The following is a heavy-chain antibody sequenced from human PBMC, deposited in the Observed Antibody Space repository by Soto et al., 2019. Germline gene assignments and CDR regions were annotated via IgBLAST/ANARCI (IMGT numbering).Heavy chain of an antibody. V-gene: IGHV3-23*01. CDR2: ISGSGGST. D-gene: IGHD4-4*01. CDR3: AKDRSVTRGSISPFDY. J-gene: IGHJ4*02. Sequence: PGGSLRLSCAASGFTFSSYAMSWVRQAPGKGLEWVSAISGSGGSTYYADSVKGRFTISRDNSKNTLYLQMNSLRAEDTAVYYCAKDRSVTRGSISPFDYWGQGTMVTVSS. CDR1: GFTFSSYA.